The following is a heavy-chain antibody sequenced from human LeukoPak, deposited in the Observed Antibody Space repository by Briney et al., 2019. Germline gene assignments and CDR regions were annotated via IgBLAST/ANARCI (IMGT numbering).Heavy chain of an antibody. CDR3: ARGTSRSGGSCYAR. D-gene: IGHD2-15*01. CDR1: GGSFSGYY. Sequence: ASETLSLTCAVYGGSFSGYYWRWIRHPPGKGLEWIGEINHSGSTNYNPSLKSRVTISVDTSKNQFSLKLSSVTAADTAVYYCARGTSRSGGSCYARWGQGTLVTVSS. V-gene: IGHV4-34*01. CDR2: INHSGST. J-gene: IGHJ4*02.